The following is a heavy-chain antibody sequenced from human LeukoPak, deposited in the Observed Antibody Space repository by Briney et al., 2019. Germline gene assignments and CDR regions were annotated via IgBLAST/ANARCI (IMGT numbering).Heavy chain of an antibody. Sequence: PGGSLRLSCAASGFTFSSYAMSWARQAPGKGLEWVSAISGSGGSTYYADSVKGRFTISRDNSKNTLYLQMNSLRAEDTAVYYCAKDPKPVRYQYFDYWGQGTLVTVSS. J-gene: IGHJ4*02. CDR3: AKDPKPVRYQYFDY. CDR1: GFTFSSYA. V-gene: IGHV3-23*01. CDR2: ISGSGGST. D-gene: IGHD2-2*01.